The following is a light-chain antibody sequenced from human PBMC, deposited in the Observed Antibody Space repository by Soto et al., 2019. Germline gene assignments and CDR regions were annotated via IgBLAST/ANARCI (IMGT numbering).Light chain of an antibody. V-gene: IGKV1-27*01. CDR3: QNYDSPPLT. CDR1: QGISNY. J-gene: IGKJ3*01. Sequence: DIQMTQSPSSLSASVGDRVTITCRASQGISNYLAWYQQRPGRVPKLLIYAASGLQSGVPSRFSGSGSGTDFSLTIISLQPEDVAIYYCQNYDSPPLTFGPGTRVDIK. CDR2: AAS.